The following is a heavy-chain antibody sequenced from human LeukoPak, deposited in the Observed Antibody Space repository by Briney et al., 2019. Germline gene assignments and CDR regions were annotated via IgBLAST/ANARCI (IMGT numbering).Heavy chain of an antibody. V-gene: IGHV3-30*18. Sequence: PGRSLRLSCAVSGFTFSSYGMHWVRQAPGKGLEWVAVISYDGSNKYYADSVKGRFTISRDNSKNTLYLQMNSLRAEDTAVYYCAKDPGFQLYGDLYYFDYWGQGTLVTVSS. CDR1: GFTFSSYG. CDR3: AKDPGFQLYGDLYYFDY. D-gene: IGHD4-17*01. CDR2: ISYDGSNK. J-gene: IGHJ4*02.